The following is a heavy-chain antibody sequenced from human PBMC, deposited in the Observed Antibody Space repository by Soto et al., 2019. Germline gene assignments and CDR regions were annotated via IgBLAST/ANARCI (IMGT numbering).Heavy chain of an antibody. V-gene: IGHV1-69*13. J-gene: IGHJ5*02. CDR2: IIPIFGTA. D-gene: IGHD4-17*01. CDR3: ARDWTTVRSFDP. CDR1: GGTFSSYA. Sequence: SVKVSCKASGGTFSSYAISWVRQAPGQGLEWLGGIIPIFGTANYAQKFQGRVTITADESTSTAYMELSSLRSEDTAVYYCARDWTTVRSFDPWGQGTLVTVSS.